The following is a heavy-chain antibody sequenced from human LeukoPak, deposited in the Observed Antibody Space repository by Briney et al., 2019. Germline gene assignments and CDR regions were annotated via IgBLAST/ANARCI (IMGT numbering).Heavy chain of an antibody. CDR3: QRGAPTRFDY. D-gene: IGHD1-26*01. Sequence: GGSLRLSCAASGFTFSNYWMHWVRQAPGKGLVWVSRIYTDGSSTNYADSVKGRFTISRDNAKNTLYLQMNSLRAEDTAVYYCQRGAPTRFDYWGQGPLVIVSS. J-gene: IGHJ4*02. V-gene: IGHV3-74*01. CDR2: IYTDGSST. CDR1: GFTFSNYW.